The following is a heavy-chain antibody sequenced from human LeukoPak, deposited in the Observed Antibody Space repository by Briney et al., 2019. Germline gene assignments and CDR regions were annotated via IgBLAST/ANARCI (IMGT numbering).Heavy chain of an antibody. Sequence: GGSLRLSCAASGFTFSSYSMNWVRQAPGKGLEWVSSISSSSSYIYYADSVKGRFTISRDNAKNSLYLQMNSLGAEDTAVYYCARDRRGVHTFDAFDIWGQGTMVTVSS. J-gene: IGHJ3*02. CDR1: GFTFSSYS. CDR2: ISSSSSYI. V-gene: IGHV3-21*01. D-gene: IGHD3-16*01. CDR3: ARDRRGVHTFDAFDI.